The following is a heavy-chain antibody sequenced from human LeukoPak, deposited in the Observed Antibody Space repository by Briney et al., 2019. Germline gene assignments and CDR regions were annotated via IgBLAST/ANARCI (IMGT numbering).Heavy chain of an antibody. V-gene: IGHV4-39*07. CDR3: ARRMVRGVVFDY. J-gene: IGHJ4*02. Sequence: PSETLSLTCTVSGDSIVSSDYYWGWIRQPPGKGLEWIGSIYYSGNAYYNPSLKSRVTISVDTSKNQFSLKLNSVTAADTAVYYCARRMVRGVVFDYWGQGTLVTVSS. CDR1: GDSIVSSDYY. CDR2: IYYSGNA. D-gene: IGHD3-10*01.